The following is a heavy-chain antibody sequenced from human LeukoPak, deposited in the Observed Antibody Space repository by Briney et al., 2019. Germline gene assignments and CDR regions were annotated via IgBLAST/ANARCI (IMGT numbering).Heavy chain of an antibody. CDR1: RFTFSNYW. CDR2: IKEDGSEK. J-gene: IGHJ5*02. CDR3: ARDYGVAGLFDP. V-gene: IGHV3-7*01. Sequence: PGGSLRLSCTASRFTFSNYWMSWVRQAPGNGLEWVANIKEDGSEKYYVDSVKGRFTISRDNAKNSLYLQMNSLRAEDTSVYYCARDYGVAGLFDPWGQGTLVTVSS. D-gene: IGHD6-19*01.